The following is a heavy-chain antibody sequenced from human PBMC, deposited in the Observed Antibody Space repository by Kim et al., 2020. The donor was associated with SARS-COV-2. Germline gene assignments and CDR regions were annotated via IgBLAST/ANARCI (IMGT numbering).Heavy chain of an antibody. CDR2: IYSDGSGT. CDR1: GFTFSRYW. CDR3: ARRAVDSSGTYYFDY. V-gene: IGHV3-74*01. D-gene: IGHD3-22*01. Sequence: GGSLRLSCAASGFTFSRYWMHWVRQPPGKGLVWVSRIYSDGSGTSYADFVKGRFTISRDNAKNTLYLQMNSLRAEDTALYYCARRAVDSSGTYYFDYWGQGTLVTVSS. J-gene: IGHJ4*02.